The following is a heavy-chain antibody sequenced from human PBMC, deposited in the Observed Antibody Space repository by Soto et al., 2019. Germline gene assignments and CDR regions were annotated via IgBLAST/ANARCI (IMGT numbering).Heavy chain of an antibody. V-gene: IGHV4-31*03. CDR2: VYHSGST. CDR1: GDSITSGGYY. J-gene: IGHJ5*02. Sequence: SETLSLTCNVSGDSITSGGYYWSWIRQQPGKGLEWIGYVYHSGSTYYNPSLKSRITMSLDTSKNQFSLKLSSVTAADTAVYYCARLRVVRGVIADWFDPWGQGTLVTVS. D-gene: IGHD3-10*01. CDR3: ARLRVVRGVIADWFDP.